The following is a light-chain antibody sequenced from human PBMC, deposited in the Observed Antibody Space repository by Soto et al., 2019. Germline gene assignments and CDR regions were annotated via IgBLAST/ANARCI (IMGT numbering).Light chain of an antibody. J-gene: IGKJ1*01. V-gene: IGKV1-5*01. CDR3: QQYVFYRGT. CDR1: QSISGW. Sequence: DIQMTQSPLSLSASVGDRVTITCRAGQSISGWLAWFQQKPGKAPKLLIYDASSLESGVPSRFSGSGSGTEFTLTITSLQPDDFATYYCQQYVFYRGTFGQGTKVDIK. CDR2: DAS.